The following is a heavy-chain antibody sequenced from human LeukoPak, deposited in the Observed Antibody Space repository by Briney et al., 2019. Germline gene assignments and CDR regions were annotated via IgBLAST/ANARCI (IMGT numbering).Heavy chain of an antibody. V-gene: IGHV4-4*07. Sequence: PSETLSLTCTVSGGSISSYYWSWVRQPAGEGLEWIGRISSSGSSNYNPSLKSRVTMSVDTSKNQLSLKLSSVTAADTAVYYCARDRGELYDYWGQGTLVTVSS. CDR2: ISSSGSS. D-gene: IGHD4-23*01. CDR1: GGSISSYY. J-gene: IGHJ4*02. CDR3: ARDRGELYDY.